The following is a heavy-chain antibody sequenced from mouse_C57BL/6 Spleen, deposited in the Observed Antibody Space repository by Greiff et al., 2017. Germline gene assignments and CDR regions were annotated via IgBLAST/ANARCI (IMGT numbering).Heavy chain of an antibody. D-gene: IGHD1-1*01. V-gene: IGHV1-15*01. J-gene: IGHJ2*01. Sequence: VQLQQSGAELVRPGASVTLSCKASGYTFTDYEMHWVKQTPVHGLEWIGAIDPETGGTAYNQKFKGKAILTADKSSSTAYMELRRLTSEDSAVYYCTPYSYGSSYGYWGQGTTLTVSA. CDR1: GYTFTDYE. CDR3: TPYSYGSSYGY. CDR2: IDPETGGT.